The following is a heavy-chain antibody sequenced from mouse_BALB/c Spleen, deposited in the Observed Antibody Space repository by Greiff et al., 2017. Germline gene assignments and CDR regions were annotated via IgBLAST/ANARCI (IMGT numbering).Heavy chain of an antibody. Sequence: QVQLKQSGAELVRPGTSVKISCKASGYTFTNYWLGWVKQRPGHGLEWIGDIYPGGGYTNYNEKFKGKATLTADTSSSTAYMQLSSLTSEDSAVYFCAKLYDEDYFDYWGQGTTLTVSS. V-gene: IGHV1-63*02. J-gene: IGHJ2*01. CDR3: AKLYDEDYFDY. CDR1: GYTFTNYW. D-gene: IGHD2-12*01. CDR2: IYPGGGYT.